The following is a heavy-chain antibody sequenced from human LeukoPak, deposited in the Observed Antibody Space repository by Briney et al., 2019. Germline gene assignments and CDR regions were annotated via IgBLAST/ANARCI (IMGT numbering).Heavy chain of an antibody. Sequence: PSETLSLTCTVSGGSISSYYWSWIRQPAGKGLEWIGRIYTSGSTNYNPSLKSRVTMSVDTSKNQFSLKLSSVTAADTAVYYCARDRGAAYSGDYGIDYWGQGTLVTVSS. CDR2: IYTSGST. CDR1: GGSISSYY. J-gene: IGHJ4*02. CDR3: ARDRGAAYSGDYGIDY. V-gene: IGHV4-4*07. D-gene: IGHD4-17*01.